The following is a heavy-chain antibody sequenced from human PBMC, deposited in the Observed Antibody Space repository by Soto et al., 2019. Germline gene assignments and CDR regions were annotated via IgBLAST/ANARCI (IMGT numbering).Heavy chain of an antibody. CDR3: ASSYGSGYRAFDY. CDR2: VNPIVSMS. Sequence: QVQLVQSGAEVKRPGSSVKVSCKASGDTFNFYSINWVRQAPGLGLEWMGRVNPIVSMSNYAQKFQGRVTMTADKSTCTAYMELSILISEDTAIYYCASSYGSGYRAFDYWGQGALVTVSS. V-gene: IGHV1-69*02. CDR1: GDTFNFYS. D-gene: IGHD3-10*01. J-gene: IGHJ4*02.